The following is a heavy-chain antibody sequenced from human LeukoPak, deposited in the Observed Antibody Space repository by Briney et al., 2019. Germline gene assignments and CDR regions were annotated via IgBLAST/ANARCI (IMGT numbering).Heavy chain of an antibody. CDR3: AKRGAYSPPY. CDR1: GFTFSNHW. Sequence: GTSLRLSCAASGFTFSNHWMHWVRQAPGKGLVWVSHINNDGSSTRYADSVKGRFTIPRDNSKNTLYLQMNSLRAEDTAVYYCAKRGAYSPPYWGQGTLVTVSS. D-gene: IGHD5-18*01. J-gene: IGHJ4*02. CDR2: INNDGSST. V-gene: IGHV3-74*01.